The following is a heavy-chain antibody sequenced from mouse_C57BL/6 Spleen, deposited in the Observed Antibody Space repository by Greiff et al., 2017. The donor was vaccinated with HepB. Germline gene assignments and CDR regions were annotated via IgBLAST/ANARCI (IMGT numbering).Heavy chain of an antibody. CDR2: IYPGSGST. D-gene: IGHD2-10*02. J-gene: IGHJ2*01. CDR3: ARRGAPVVWCALDY. V-gene: IGHV1-55*01. Sequence: QVQLQQPGAELVKPGASVKMSCKASGYTFTSYWINWVKQRPGQGLEWIGDIYPGSGSTNYNEKFKSKATLTVDTSSSTAYMQLSSLTSEDSAVYYCARRGAPVVWCALDYWGQGTTVTVSS. CDR1: GYTFTSYW.